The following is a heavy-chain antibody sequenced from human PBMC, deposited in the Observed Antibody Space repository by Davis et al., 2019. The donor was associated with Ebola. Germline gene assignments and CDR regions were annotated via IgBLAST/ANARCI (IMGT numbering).Heavy chain of an antibody. CDR2: LSGSGGST. J-gene: IGHJ3*02. V-gene: IGHV3-23*01. Sequence: GESLKISCAASGFTFSRYAMSWVRQAPGKGLEWVSALSGSGGSTYYADSVKGRFTISRDNSKNTLYLQMNSLRAEDTAIYYCAKDKNYDFWSGYPHDAFDIWGQGTMVTVSS. D-gene: IGHD3-3*01. CDR1: GFTFSRYA. CDR3: AKDKNYDFWSGYPHDAFDI.